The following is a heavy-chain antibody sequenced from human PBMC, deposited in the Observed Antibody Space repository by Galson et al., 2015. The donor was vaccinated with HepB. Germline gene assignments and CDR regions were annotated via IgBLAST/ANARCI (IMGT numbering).Heavy chain of an antibody. CDR2: VNAGNGKT. V-gene: IGHV1-3*01. CDR3: AKNWRGWRNGDYFDY. CDR1: GYSFTTYI. D-gene: IGHD1-1*01. J-gene: IGHJ4*02. Sequence: SVKVSCKASGYSFTTYIIHWVRQAPGQRLEWMGWVNAGNGKTKYSQTFQGRVTITRDTSASTAYMELNNLRSEDTGVYYCAKNWRGWRNGDYFDYWGQGVLVTVSS.